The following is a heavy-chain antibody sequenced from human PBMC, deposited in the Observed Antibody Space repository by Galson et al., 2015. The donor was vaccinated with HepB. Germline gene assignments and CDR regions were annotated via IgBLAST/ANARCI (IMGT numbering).Heavy chain of an antibody. J-gene: IGHJ4*02. CDR2: IIPIFGTA. D-gene: IGHD3-16*02. CDR3: ASALVELSLYYFDY. CDR1: GGTFSSYA. Sequence: SVKVSCKASGGTFSSYAISWVRQAPGQGLEWMGGIIPIFGTANYAQKFQGRVTITADESTSTAYMELSSLRSEDTAVYYYASALVELSLYYFDYWGQGTLVTVSS. V-gene: IGHV1-69*13.